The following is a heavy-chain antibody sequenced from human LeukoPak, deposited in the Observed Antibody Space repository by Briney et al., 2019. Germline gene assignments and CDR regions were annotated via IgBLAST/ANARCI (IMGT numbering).Heavy chain of an antibody. Sequence: GGSLRLSCAASGFTFSSYAMSWVRQAPGKGLEWVAVISNDGGTTYYADSVKGRFIISRDNSRNTLSLQMNSLRDEDTAMYYCAKEECTDGSCYVFRGIPYYYKGMDVWGQGTTVTVSS. CDR2: ISNDGGTT. CDR3: AKEECTDGSCYVFRGIPYYYKGMDV. V-gene: IGHV3-30*18. D-gene: IGHD2-15*01. J-gene: IGHJ6*02. CDR1: GFTFSSYA.